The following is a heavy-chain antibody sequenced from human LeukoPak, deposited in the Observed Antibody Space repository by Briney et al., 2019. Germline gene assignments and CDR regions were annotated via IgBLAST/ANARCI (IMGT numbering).Heavy chain of an antibody. V-gene: IGHV1-2*06. CDR3: ARVPSIAAAPYYMDV. CDR1: GYTFTGYY. Sequence: GASVKVARKASGYTFTGYYMHWVRQAPGQGLEWMGRINPNSGGTNYAQKFQGRVTMTRDTSISTAYMELSRLRSDDTAVYYCARVPSIAAAPYYMDVWGKGTTVTVSS. J-gene: IGHJ6*03. D-gene: IGHD6-13*01. CDR2: INPNSGGT.